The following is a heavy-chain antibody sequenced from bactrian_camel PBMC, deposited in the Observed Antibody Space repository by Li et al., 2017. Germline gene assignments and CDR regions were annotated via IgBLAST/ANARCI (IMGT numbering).Heavy chain of an antibody. D-gene: IGHD1*01. CDR3: AASKVIDYYIHIAQSTFDY. J-gene: IGHJ6*01. Sequence: HVQLVESGGGLVQPGGSLRLSCAASGFTFSSYAMSWVRQAPGKGLEWVSTIYSDGSETYYAESVKGRFTITISRENAKNTVYLQMNSLKSEDTALYYCAASKVIDYYIHIAQSTFDYWGQGTQVTVS. CDR1: GFTFSSYA. CDR2: IYSDGSET. V-gene: IGHV3S5*01.